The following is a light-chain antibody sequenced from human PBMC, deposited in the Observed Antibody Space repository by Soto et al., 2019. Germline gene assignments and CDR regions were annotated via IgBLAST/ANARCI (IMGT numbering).Light chain of an antibody. J-gene: IGKJ5*01. CDR2: DAS. CDR3: QKSENPPFL. Sequence: DIQMTQSPSSLSASVGDRVTITCQASQDISNYLNWYQQKPGKAPKLLIYDASNLETGVPSRFSGSGSAPAFTVTISSLQPEDLATYYWQKSENPPFLVGQVTRREIK. V-gene: IGKV1-33*01. CDR1: QDISNY.